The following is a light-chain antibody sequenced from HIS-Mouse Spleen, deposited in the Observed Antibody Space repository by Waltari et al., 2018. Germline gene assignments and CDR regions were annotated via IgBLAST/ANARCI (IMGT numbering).Light chain of an antibody. CDR2: AGS. J-gene: IGLJ3*02. Sequence: QSALTQPASVSGSPGQSITISCTGTSSDVGSYNLVSWYQQHPGKAPKLMIYAGSKRPSGVSNRFSCSKSGNTASLTISGLQAEDEADYYCCSYAGSSTWVFGGGTKLTVL. V-gene: IGLV2-23*01. CDR1: SSDVGSYNL. CDR3: CSYAGSSTWV.